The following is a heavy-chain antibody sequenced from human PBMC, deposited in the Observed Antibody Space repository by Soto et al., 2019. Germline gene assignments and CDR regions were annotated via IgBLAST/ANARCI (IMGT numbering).Heavy chain of an antibody. CDR1: GGTFSSYA. Sequence: EASVKVSCKASGGTFSSYAISWVRQAPGQGLEWMGGIIPIFGTANYAQKFQGRVTITADKSTSTAYMELSSLRSEDTAVYYCARSPTQLWLPSLVNYFDYWGQGTLVTVSS. V-gene: IGHV1-69*06. CDR3: ARSPTQLWLPSLVNYFDY. D-gene: IGHD5-18*01. CDR2: IIPIFGTA. J-gene: IGHJ4*02.